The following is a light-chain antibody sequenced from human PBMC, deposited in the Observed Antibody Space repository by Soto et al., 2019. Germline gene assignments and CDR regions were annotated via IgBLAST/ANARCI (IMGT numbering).Light chain of an antibody. J-gene: IGLJ1*01. CDR1: SSDIGSYNL. Sequence: HSALTQPASVSGSPGQSITISCAGTSSDIGSYNLVSWYQHHPGQAPKIMIYEGNQRPSGVSHRFSGFKSGNTASLTISGLQAEDEADYYCSSYAGSAYYVFGGGTKVTVL. V-gene: IGLV2-23*01. CDR2: EGN. CDR3: SSYAGSAYYV.